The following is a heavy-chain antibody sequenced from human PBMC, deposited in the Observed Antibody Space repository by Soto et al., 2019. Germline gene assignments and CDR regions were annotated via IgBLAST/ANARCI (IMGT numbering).Heavy chain of an antibody. Sequence: PGESLKISCKGSGYTFTSYWIVWVRQMPGKGLEWMGSIYPGDSDTRYSPSFQGQVTISADKSITTAYLQWNSLEASDSAIYYCATRGGSDLELEHWGRGTLVTVSS. V-gene: IGHV5-51*01. J-gene: IGHJ4*02. CDR1: GYTFTSYW. CDR2: IYPGDSDT. CDR3: ATRGGSDLELEH. D-gene: IGHD5-12*01.